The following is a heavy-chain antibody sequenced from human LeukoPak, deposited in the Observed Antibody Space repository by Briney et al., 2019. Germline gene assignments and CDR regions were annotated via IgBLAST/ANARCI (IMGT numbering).Heavy chain of an antibody. CDR2: ISYDGSNK. Sequence: QPGRSLRPSCAASGFTFSSYGMHWVRQAPGKGLEWVAVISYDGSNKYYADSVKGRFTISRDNSKNTLYLQMNSLRAEDTAVYYCAKDKVVRGVKSLAFDIWGQGTMVTVSS. CDR1: GFTFSSYG. V-gene: IGHV3-30*18. J-gene: IGHJ3*02. D-gene: IGHD3-10*01. CDR3: AKDKVVRGVKSLAFDI.